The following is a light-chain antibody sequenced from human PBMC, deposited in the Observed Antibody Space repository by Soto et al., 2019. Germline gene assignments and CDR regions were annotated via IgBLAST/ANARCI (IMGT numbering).Light chain of an antibody. V-gene: IGKV3-11*01. CDR2: DAS. Sequence: EVVMTQSPATLSVSPGERATLSCRASQNVNNWLAWYQQKPGQAPRLLIYDASRRATGIPAWFSGSGSGTDFTLTISRLEPEDFAVYYCQQHETLITFGQGTRLEI. J-gene: IGKJ5*01. CDR1: QNVNNW. CDR3: QQHETLIT.